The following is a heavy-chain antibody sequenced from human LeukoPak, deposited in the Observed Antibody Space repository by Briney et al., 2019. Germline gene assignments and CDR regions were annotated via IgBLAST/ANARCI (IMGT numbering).Heavy chain of an antibody. J-gene: IGHJ4*02. CDR1: GFTFSSYG. V-gene: IGHV3-33*06. Sequence: GGSLRLSCAASGFTFSSYGMHWVRQAPGKGLEWVAVIWYDGSSKYYADSVKGRFTISRDNSKNTLYLQMNSLRAEDTAVYYCAKGWASYYDSSGYHPFDYWGQGTLVTVSS. D-gene: IGHD3-22*01. CDR2: IWYDGSSK. CDR3: AKGWASYYDSSGYHPFDY.